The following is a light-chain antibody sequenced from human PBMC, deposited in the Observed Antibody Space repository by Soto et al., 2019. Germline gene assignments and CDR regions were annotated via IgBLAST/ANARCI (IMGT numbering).Light chain of an antibody. Sequence: EIVMTHSPATLSVSPGERATLSCRASQSVSNNLAWYQQKPGQAPRLLIYGASTRATAIPARFSGSGSGTEFTRTISSLQSEDFAVDFCQQYDNWPYTFGQGTKLESK. J-gene: IGKJ2*01. CDR2: GAS. CDR1: QSVSNN. V-gene: IGKV3-15*01. CDR3: QQYDNWPYT.